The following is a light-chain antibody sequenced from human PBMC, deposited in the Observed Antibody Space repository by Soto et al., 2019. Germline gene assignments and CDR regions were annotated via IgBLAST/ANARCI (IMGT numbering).Light chain of an antibody. CDR2: DAS. J-gene: IGKJ2*01. V-gene: IGKV1-33*01. CDR1: QDISNY. CDR3: QQYHNLPYT. Sequence: DLQMTQSPSPLSASVGDRVTITCQASQDISNYLIWYQQKSGKAPKLLIYDASNLETGVPSRFSGGGSGTDFTFTISSLQPEDIGTYYCQQYHNLPYTFGQGTKLEIK.